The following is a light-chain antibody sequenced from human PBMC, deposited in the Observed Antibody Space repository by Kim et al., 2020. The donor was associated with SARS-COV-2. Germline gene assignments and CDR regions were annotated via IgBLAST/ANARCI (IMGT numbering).Light chain of an antibody. V-gene: IGLV3-1*01. CDR3: QAWDSSTWV. Sequence: SYELTQPPSVSVSPGQTASITCSGDKLGDRYAFWYQQRPGQSPVVVIYQDSKRPSGIPERFSGSNSGNTATLTISGTQAMDEADYYCQAWDSSTWVFGGGTKLTVL. CDR2: QDS. J-gene: IGLJ3*02. CDR1: KLGDRY.